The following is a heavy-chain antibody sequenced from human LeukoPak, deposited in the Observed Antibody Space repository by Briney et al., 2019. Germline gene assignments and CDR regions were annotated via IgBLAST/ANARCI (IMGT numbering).Heavy chain of an antibody. CDR2: IYSGGST. CDR1: GFTVSSNY. J-gene: IGHJ6*02. Sequence: GGSLRLSCAASGFTVSSNYMSWVRQAPGKGREWVSVIYSGGSTYYADSVKGRFTISRDNSKNTLYLQMNSLRAEDTAVYYCVWDSSGWYDYYYGMDVWGQGTTVTVSS. D-gene: IGHD6-19*01. CDR3: VWDSSGWYDYYYGMDV. V-gene: IGHV3-53*01.